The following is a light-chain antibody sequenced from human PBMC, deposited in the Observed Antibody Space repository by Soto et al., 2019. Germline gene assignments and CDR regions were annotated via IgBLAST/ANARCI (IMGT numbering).Light chain of an antibody. CDR3: QQYNSYPLT. Sequence: DIQMTQSPSTLSASVGDRVTITCRASQSISSWVAWYQQKPGKVPNLLVYRASSLESGVPSRFSGSGPGTEYTLTISSLQPDDLATYYCQQYNSYPLTFGGGTKVEIK. V-gene: IGKV1-5*03. J-gene: IGKJ4*01. CDR2: RAS. CDR1: QSISSW.